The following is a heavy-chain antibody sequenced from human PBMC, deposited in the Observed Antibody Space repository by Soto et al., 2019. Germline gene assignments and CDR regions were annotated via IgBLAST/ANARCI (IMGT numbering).Heavy chain of an antibody. J-gene: IGHJ5*02. CDR1: GGSFSGYY. Sequence: QVQLQQWGAGLLKPSETLSLTCAVYGGSFSGYYWSWIRQPPGKGLEWIGEINHSGSTTYNPSLKSRVTISVEPSNNQFSMKLSSVTAADTAVYYCARGNSPILAARRRNWFDPWGQGTLVTVSS. V-gene: IGHV4-34*01. CDR3: ARGNSPILAARRRNWFDP. CDR2: INHSGST. D-gene: IGHD6-6*01.